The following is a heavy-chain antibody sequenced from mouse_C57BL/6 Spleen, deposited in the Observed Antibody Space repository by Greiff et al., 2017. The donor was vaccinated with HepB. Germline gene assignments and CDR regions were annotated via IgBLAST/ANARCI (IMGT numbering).Heavy chain of an antibody. J-gene: IGHJ4*01. V-gene: IGHV1-53*01. CDR3: ARGGSTVVAHYYAMDY. D-gene: IGHD1-1*01. Sequence: VQLQQPGTELVKPGASVKLSCKASGYTFTSYWMHWVKQRPGQGLEWIGNINPSNGGTNYNEKFKSKATLPVDKSSITAYMQLSSLTSEDSAVYYCARGGSTVVAHYYAMDYWGQGTSVTVSS. CDR2: INPSNGGT. CDR1: GYTFTSYW.